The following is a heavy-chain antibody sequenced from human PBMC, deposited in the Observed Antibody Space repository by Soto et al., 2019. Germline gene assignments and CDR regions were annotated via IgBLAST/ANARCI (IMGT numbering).Heavy chain of an antibody. CDR3: AKSITGAAAGPIRAY. CDR2: ISYDGSNK. CDR1: GVTFSSYG. V-gene: IGHV3-30*18. J-gene: IGHJ4*02. D-gene: IGHD6-13*01. Sequence: QVQLVESGGGVVQPGRSLRLSCAASGVTFSSYGMHWVRQAPGKGLEWVAVISYDGSNKYYADSVKGRFTISRDNSKNTLYLQMNSLRAEDTAVYYCAKSITGAAAGPIRAYWGQGTLVTVSS.